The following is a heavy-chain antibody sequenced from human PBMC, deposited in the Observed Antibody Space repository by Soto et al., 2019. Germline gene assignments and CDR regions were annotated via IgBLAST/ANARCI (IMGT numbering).Heavy chain of an antibody. CDR3: ASHKKCDSSGHNIWFDP. CDR1: GGSIGSSSYY. Sequence: QLQLQESGPGLVKPSETLSLTCTVSGGSIGSSSYYWGWIRQPPGKGLEWIGSIYYSGSTYYNPSLNIRVTISVDTSKNQFSLKQSSVPAADTAVYYCASHKKCDSSGHNIWFDPWGQGTLVTVSS. J-gene: IGHJ5*02. D-gene: IGHD6-19*01. V-gene: IGHV4-39*01. CDR2: IYYSGST.